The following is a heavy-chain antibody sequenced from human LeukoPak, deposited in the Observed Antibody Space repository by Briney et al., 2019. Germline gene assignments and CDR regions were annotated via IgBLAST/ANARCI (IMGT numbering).Heavy chain of an antibody. CDR1: GFTFSSYW. CDR2: INSDGSST. CDR3: ARWSRGDAFDI. J-gene: IGHJ3*02. Sequence: AGGSLRLSCAASGFTFSSYWMHWVRQAPGKGLVWVSRINSDGSSTSYADSVKGRFTISRDNAKKTLYLQMNSLRAEDTAVYYCARWSRGDAFDIWGQGAMVTVSS. V-gene: IGHV3-74*01.